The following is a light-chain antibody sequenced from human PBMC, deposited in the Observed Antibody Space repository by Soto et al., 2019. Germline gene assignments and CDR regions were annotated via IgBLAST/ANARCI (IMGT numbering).Light chain of an antibody. V-gene: IGKV1-33*01. CDR2: DAS. CDR1: QDISNY. J-gene: IGKJ1*01. Sequence: DIQMTQSPSSLSASVGDRVTVTCQASQDISNYLNWYQHKAGKAPKLLISDASNLQTGVPSRFSGSGSETDFTFTIRSLQPEDIATYYCQQYHVLFPWTFGQGTKVEI. CDR3: QQYHVLFPWT.